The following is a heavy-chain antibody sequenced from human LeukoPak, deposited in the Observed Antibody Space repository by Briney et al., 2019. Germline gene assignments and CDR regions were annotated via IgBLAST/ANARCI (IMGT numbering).Heavy chain of an antibody. D-gene: IGHD3-22*01. Sequence: PSETLSLTCTVSGGSISSHSWSWIRQPPGRGLEWIGYLSYSGSTDYNPSLKTRVTVSVDTSKNQFSLKLTSLTAADTALYYCARAYLHYYDSSGYLYYFDYWGQGALVTVSS. CDR1: GGSISSHS. CDR3: ARAYLHYYDSSGYLYYFDY. CDR2: LSYSGST. V-gene: IGHV4-59*11. J-gene: IGHJ4*02.